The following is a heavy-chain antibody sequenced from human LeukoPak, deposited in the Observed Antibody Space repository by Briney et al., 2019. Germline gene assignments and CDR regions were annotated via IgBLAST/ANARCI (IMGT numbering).Heavy chain of an antibody. CDR2: ISYDGSNK. D-gene: IGHD6-19*01. Sequence: GGSLRLSCAASGFTFSSYGMQWVRQARGKGLEGGAVISYDGSNKYYADSVKGGFTISRDNSKTTLYLQMNSLRAEDTAVYYCAKDRIAVAGIFDYWGQGTLVTVSS. CDR3: AKDRIAVAGIFDY. J-gene: IGHJ4*02. CDR1: GFTFSSYG. V-gene: IGHV3-30*18.